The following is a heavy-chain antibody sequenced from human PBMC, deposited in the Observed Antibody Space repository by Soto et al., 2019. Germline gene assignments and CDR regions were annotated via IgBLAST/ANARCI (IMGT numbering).Heavy chain of an antibody. V-gene: IGHV3-15*07. CDR3: TTQNCSGGSCYSGYYSYGLDV. CDR2: IKSKTDGGTA. D-gene: IGHD2-15*01. CDR1: GFTFSNAW. Sequence: EVQLVESGGGLVKPGGSLRLSCAASGFTFSNAWMNWVRQAPGKGLEWVGRIKSKTDGGTADYAAPVKGRFTISRDDSKNTLYLQMDSLITEDTAVYYCTTQNCSGGSCYSGYYSYGLDVWGQGTMVSVSS. J-gene: IGHJ6*02.